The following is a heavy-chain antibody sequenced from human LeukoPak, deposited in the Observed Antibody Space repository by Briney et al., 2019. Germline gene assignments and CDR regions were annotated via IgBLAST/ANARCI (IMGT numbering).Heavy chain of an antibody. CDR2: INHSGST. CDR3: ARYCSSTSCSHAEAFDI. Sequence: SETLSLTCAVYGGSFSGYYWSWIRQPPGKGLEWIGEINHSGSTNYNPSLKSRVTISVETSKNQFSLKLSSVTAADTAVYYCARYCSSTSCSHAEAFDIWGQGTMVTVSS. CDR1: GGSFSGYY. D-gene: IGHD2-2*01. J-gene: IGHJ3*02. V-gene: IGHV4-34*01.